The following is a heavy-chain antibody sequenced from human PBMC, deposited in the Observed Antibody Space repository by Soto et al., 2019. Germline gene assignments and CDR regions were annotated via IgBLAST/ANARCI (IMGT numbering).Heavy chain of an antibody. J-gene: IGHJ4*02. Sequence: SLRLSCAASRFTFSSFWFHWVRQAPGKGLVWVSHINSDGSSTSYADSVKGRFTISRDNAKNTLYLQMNSLRAEDTAVYYCARSYSSGWYYFDYWGQGTLVTVSS. D-gene: IGHD6-19*01. CDR2: INSDGSST. CDR1: RFTFSSFW. CDR3: ARSYSSGWYYFDY. V-gene: IGHV3-74*01.